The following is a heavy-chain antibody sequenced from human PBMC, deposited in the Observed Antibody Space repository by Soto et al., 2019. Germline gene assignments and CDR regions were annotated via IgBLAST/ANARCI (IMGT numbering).Heavy chain of an antibody. CDR3: ARDRGIAAAGARDHYYGMAV. J-gene: IGHJ6*02. CDR2: IYYSGST. Sequence: PSETLSLTCTVSGGSISSGGYYWSWIRQHPGKGLEWIGYIYYSGSTYYNPSLKSRVTISVDTSKNQFSLKLSSVTAADTAVYYCARDRGIAAAGARDHYYGMAVWGQGTTVPVCS. V-gene: IGHV4-31*03. CDR1: GGSISSGGYY. D-gene: IGHD6-13*01.